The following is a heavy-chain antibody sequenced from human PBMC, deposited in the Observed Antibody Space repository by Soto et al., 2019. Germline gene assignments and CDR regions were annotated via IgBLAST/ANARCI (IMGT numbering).Heavy chain of an antibody. CDR3: ASCPQNCITTSPCCLFFDY. Sequence: PGGSLSLSCRASGFSFSSFAMTWVRQAPGKGLEWVSSIGGSGIITYYTDSVKGRFTISRDNSGNTLFLHMNSLRSEDTAVYYCASCPQNCITTSPCCLFFDYWGQGTLVTVSS. V-gene: IGHV3-23*01. CDR2: IGGSGIIT. J-gene: IGHJ4*02. D-gene: IGHD2-2*01. CDR1: GFSFSSFA.